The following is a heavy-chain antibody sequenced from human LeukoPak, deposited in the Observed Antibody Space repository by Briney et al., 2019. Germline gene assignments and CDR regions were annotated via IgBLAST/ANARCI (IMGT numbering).Heavy chain of an antibody. Sequence: ASVKVSFQASGYTFTGCFIHYVRPAPGQGLEWMGWIDPNSDNIRYSETFKDRVTMTRDTSTNTAYMELSWLRSDDTAVYYCARSAYNYGYVYFDHWGQGTLVIVSS. CDR1: GYTFTGCF. CDR3: ARSAYNYGYVYFDH. V-gene: IGHV1-2*02. J-gene: IGHJ4*02. D-gene: IGHD5-18*01. CDR2: IDPNSDNI.